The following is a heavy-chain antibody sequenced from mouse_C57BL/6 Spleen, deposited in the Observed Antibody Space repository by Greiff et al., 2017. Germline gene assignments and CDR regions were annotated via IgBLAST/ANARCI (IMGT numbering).Heavy chain of an antibody. CDR2: IDPSDSYT. CDR1: GYTFTSYW. CDR3: ARVYYYAMDY. V-gene: IGHV1-59*01. Sequence: QVQLQQPGAELVRPGTSVKLSCKASGYTFTSYWMHWVKQRPGQGLEWIGVIDPSDSYTNYNQKFKGKATLPVDTSSSTAYMQRSSLTSEDSAVYYCARVYYYAMDYWGQGTSVTVSS. J-gene: IGHJ4*01.